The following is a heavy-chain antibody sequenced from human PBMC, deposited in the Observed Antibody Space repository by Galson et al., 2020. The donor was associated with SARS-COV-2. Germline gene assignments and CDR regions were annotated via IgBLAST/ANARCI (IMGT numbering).Heavy chain of an antibody. CDR3: ARRADSRSWFGFDY. V-gene: IGHV4-34*01. CDR1: VGSFSDYY. J-gene: IGHJ4*02. D-gene: IGHD1-26*01. CDR2: ISHSGST. Sequence: SETLSLTCAVYVGSFSDYYWTRIRQPPAKGLEWIGEISHSGSTNYNPSLKRRVTISVDTSKNQFSLRLTSVTAADTAVYYCARRADSRSWFGFDYWGQGTLVTVSS.